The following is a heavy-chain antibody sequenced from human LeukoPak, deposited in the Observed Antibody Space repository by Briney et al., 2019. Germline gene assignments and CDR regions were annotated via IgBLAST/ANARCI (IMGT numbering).Heavy chain of an antibody. CDR2: ISGSGGST. CDR3: ATYRQVLLPFES. Sequence: AGSLTLSCAASGFTFSSYAMSWVRQAPGKGLEWVSAISGSGGSTYYADSVKGRFTISRDNSKNTLYPQMNSLRAEDTAIYYCATYRQVLLPFESWGQGTLVTVSS. J-gene: IGHJ4*02. V-gene: IGHV3-23*01. CDR1: GFTFSSYA. D-gene: IGHD2-8*02.